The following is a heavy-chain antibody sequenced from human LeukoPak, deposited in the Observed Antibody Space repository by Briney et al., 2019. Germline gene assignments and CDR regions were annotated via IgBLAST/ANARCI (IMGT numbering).Heavy chain of an antibody. J-gene: IGHJ4*02. Sequence: KPSETLSLTCTVSGGSISSYYWSWIRQPPGKELEWIGYIYYSGSTNYNPSLKSRVTISVDTSKNQFSLKLSSVTAADTAVYYCARSITMIVEFDYWGQGTLVTVSS. V-gene: IGHV4-59*01. D-gene: IGHD3-22*01. CDR3: ARSITMIVEFDY. CDR1: GGSISSYY. CDR2: IYYSGST.